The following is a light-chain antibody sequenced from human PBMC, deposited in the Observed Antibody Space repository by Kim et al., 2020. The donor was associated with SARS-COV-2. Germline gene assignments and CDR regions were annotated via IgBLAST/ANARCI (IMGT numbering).Light chain of an antibody. Sequence: DIVMTQTPLSLPVTLGESASISCRSSQSLEHSDGNTYLSSLQQSQGQQPGLLIYKISDRFSGVPHRFSGSGARTEFTLKISGVESEDVGLYFGLRTTQLPWTLGAGTQVVIK. J-gene: IGKJ1*01. CDR3: LRTTQLPWT. CDR1: QSLEHSDGNTY. CDR2: KIS. V-gene: IGKV2-24*01.